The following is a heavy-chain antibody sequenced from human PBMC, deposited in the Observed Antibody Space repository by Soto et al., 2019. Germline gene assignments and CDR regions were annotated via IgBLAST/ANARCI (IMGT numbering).Heavy chain of an antibody. V-gene: IGHV5-10-1*01. CDR1: GYSFTSYW. CDR2: IDPSGSYT. D-gene: IGHD2-15*01. Sequence: GESLKISCKGSGYSFTSYWISWVRQMPGKGLEWMGRIDPSGSYTNYSPSFQGHVTISADKSISTAYLQWSSLQASDTAMYYCARLKGYCSGGSCYSPYYYYCMDVWGQGTTVTVSS. J-gene: IGHJ6*02. CDR3: ARLKGYCSGGSCYSPYYYYCMDV.